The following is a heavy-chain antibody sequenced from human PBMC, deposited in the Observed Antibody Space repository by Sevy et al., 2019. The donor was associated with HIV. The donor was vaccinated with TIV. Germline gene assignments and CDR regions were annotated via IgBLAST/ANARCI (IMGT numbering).Heavy chain of an antibody. CDR3: AKARSDFWSGYHYFDS. CDR2: IRYDGSNK. CDR1: GFTFSSYG. Sequence: GGSLRLSCAASGFTFSSYGMHWVRQAPGKGLEWVAFIRYDGSNKYYADSVKGRFTISRDNSKNTLYLQMNSLRAEDTAVYHCAKARSDFWSGYHYFDSWGQGTLVTVSS. D-gene: IGHD3-3*01. J-gene: IGHJ4*02. V-gene: IGHV3-30*02.